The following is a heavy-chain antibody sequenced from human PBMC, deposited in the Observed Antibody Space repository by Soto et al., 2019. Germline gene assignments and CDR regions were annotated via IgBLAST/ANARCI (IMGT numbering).Heavy chain of an antibody. V-gene: IGHV3-30*18. Sequence: GGSLILSCAASGFTFSSYGMHWVRQAPGKGLEWVAVISYDGSNKYYADSVKGRFTISRDNSKNTLYLQMNSLRAEDTAVYYCANSLWFGELLSIHYYGMDVWGQGTTVTVSS. CDR1: GFTFSSYG. D-gene: IGHD3-10*01. J-gene: IGHJ6*02. CDR2: ISYDGSNK. CDR3: ANSLWFGELLSIHYYGMDV.